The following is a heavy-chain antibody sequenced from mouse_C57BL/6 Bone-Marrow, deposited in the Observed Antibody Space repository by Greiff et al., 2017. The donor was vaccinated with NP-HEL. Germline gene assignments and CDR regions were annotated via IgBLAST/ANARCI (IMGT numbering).Heavy chain of an antibody. Sequence: QVQLQQPGAELMKPGASVKLSCKASGYTFTSYWMQWVKQRPGQGLEWIGEIDPSDSYPNYNQKFKGTATLTVDTSSSTAYMQRISLTSEDSAIYDCAREDYYGSSYDWYFDVWGTGTTVTVSS. V-gene: IGHV1-50*01. J-gene: IGHJ1*03. D-gene: IGHD1-1*01. CDR2: IDPSDSYP. CDR1: GYTFTSYW. CDR3: AREDYYGSSYDWYFDV.